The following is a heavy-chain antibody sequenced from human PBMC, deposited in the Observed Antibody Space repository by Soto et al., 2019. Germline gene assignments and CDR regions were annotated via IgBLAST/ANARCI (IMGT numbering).Heavy chain of an antibody. J-gene: IGHJ6*02. CDR1: GYTFTSYG. CDR3: ARYIVVVPAAIALYYYYGMDV. Sequence: ASVKVSCKASGYTFTSYGISWVRQAPGQGLEWMGWISAYNGNTNYAQKLQGRATMTTDTSTSTAYMELRSLRSDDTAVYYCARYIVVVPAAIALYYYYGMDVWGQGTTVTVSS. V-gene: IGHV1-18*04. CDR2: ISAYNGNT. D-gene: IGHD2-2*01.